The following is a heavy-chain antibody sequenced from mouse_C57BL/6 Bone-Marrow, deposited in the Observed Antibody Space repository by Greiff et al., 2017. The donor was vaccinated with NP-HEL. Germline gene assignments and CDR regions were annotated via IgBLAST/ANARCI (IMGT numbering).Heavy chain of an antibody. CDR2: ISSGGSYT. D-gene: IGHD2-4*01. Sequence: EVKLVESGGDLVKPGGSLKLSCAASGFTFSSYGMSWVRQTPDKRLEWVATISSGGSYTYYPDSVKGRFTISRDNAKNTMYLQMSSLKSEDTAMYYCARLEYYEYGGAFAYWGQGTLVTVSA. V-gene: IGHV5-6*01. J-gene: IGHJ3*01. CDR3: ARLEYYEYGGAFAY. CDR1: GFTFSSYG.